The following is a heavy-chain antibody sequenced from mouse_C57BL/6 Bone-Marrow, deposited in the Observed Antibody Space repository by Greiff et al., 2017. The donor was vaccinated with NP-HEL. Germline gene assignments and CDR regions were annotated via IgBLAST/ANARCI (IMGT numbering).Heavy chain of an antibody. V-gene: IGHV1-55*01. D-gene: IGHD1-1*01. CDR3: ARDGKGYLDF. CDR2: IYPGSGST. J-gene: IGHJ2*01. Sequence: VQLQQPGAELVKPGASAKMSCKASGYTFTSYWITWVKQRPGQGLEWIGDIYPGSGSTNYNEKFKSKATLTVDTSSSTAYMQLSSLTSEDSAVYYCARDGKGYLDFWGQGTAITVSA. CDR1: GYTFTSYW.